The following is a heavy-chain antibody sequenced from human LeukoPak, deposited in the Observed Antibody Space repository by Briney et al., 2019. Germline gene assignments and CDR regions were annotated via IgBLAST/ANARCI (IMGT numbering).Heavy chain of an antibody. CDR1: GYTFTGYY. CDR2: INPNSGGT. D-gene: IGHD4-17*01. J-gene: IGHJ4*02. V-gene: IGHV1-2*06. CDR3: AKQSFGQPQIGDPPGW. Sequence: GASVKVSCKASGYTFTGYYMHWVRQAPGQGLEWMGRINPNSGGTNYAQKFQGRVTMTRDTSISTAYMELSRLRSDDTAVYYCAKQSFGQPQIGDPPGWWGQGILVTVSS.